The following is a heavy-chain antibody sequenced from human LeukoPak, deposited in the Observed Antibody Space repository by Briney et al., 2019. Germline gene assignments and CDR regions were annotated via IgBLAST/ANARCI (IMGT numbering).Heavy chain of an antibody. D-gene: IGHD6-13*01. J-gene: IGHJ6*03. CDR3: ASQQLPYYYMDV. CDR1: GYTFTDYY. V-gene: IGHV1-2*02. CDR2: ISPNTGGT. Sequence: ASVKVSCKASGYTFTDYYLHWVRQAPGQGLEWMGWISPNTGGTNYAQKFQGRVTLTRDTSISTAYMELSRLRSDDTAVYYCASQQLPYYYMDVWGKGTTVTVSS.